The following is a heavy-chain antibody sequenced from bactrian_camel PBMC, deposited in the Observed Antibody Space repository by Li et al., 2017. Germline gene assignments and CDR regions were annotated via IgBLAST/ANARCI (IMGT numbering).Heavy chain of an antibody. Sequence: HVQLVESGGGSVQAGGSLRLSCAISGRSNENYFLAWFRQPPGKDREGIAAIYTGGTHRYYADSVKGRFTISQDNSKNTVCLQMNSLKPEDTAIYYCAAEPRQHESCVGSVVAIWPFGTTGQGTQVTVS. D-gene: IGHD6*01. V-gene: IGHV3S45*01. J-gene: IGHJ6*01. CDR1: GRSNENYF. CDR3: AAEPRQHESCVGSVVAIWPFGT. CDR2: IYTGGTHR.